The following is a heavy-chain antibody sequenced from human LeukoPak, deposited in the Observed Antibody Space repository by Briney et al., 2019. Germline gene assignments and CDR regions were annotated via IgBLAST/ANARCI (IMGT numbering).Heavy chain of an antibody. CDR3: ARGTSEAPGVDY. D-gene: IGHD2-2*01. CDR1: EFTFSSYW. CDR2: INSDGRST. V-gene: IGHV3-74*01. Sequence: QPGGSLRLSCAASEFTFSSYWMHWVRQVPGKGLVWVSRINSDGRSTSYAVSVKGRFTISRDNAKNMLYLQMSSLRAEDTAVYYCARGTSEAPGVDYWGQGTLVTVSS. J-gene: IGHJ4*02.